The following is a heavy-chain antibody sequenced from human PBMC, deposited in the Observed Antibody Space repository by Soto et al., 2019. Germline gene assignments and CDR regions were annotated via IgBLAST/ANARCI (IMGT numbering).Heavy chain of an antibody. Sequence: QVQLVESGGGVVQPGRSLRLSCAVSGFTFSSYGMHWVRQAPGKGLEWVARVSFDGTTKYYADSVKGRFTISRDNSTNTLYLQMNTLRAEDTAVYYCAKLPNCGGDCYFDYWGQGTLVTVSS. CDR3: AKLPNCGGDCYFDY. CDR1: GFTFSSYG. D-gene: IGHD2-21*02. J-gene: IGHJ4*02. CDR2: VSFDGTTK. V-gene: IGHV3-30*18.